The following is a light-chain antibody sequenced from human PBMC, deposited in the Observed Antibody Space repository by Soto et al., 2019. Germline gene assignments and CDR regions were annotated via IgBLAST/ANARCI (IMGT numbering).Light chain of an antibody. Sequence: DIVMTQTPLALTVTPGEPASISCRSSQSLLDSDDGNTYLDWYLQKPGQSPQLLIYLGSNRASGVPDRFSGSGSGTDFTLTISSLQPEDFATYYCQQSYSSPRTFGQGTTGDIK. CDR2: LGS. J-gene: IGKJ1*01. V-gene: IGKV2-40*01. CDR1: QSLLDSDDGNTY. CDR3: QQSYSSPRT.